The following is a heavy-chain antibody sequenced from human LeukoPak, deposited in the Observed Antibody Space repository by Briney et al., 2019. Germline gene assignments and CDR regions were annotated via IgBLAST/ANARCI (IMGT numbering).Heavy chain of an antibody. J-gene: IGHJ3*02. V-gene: IGHV1-69*13. D-gene: IGHD4-23*01. Sequence: SVKVSCKASGGTFSSYAISWVRQAPGQGLEWMGGIIPIFGTANYAQRFQGRVTITADESTSTAYMELSSLRSEDTAVYYCARDEGVYGGNGPGAFDIWGQGTMVTVSS. CDR3: ARDEGVYGGNGPGAFDI. CDR1: GGTFSSYA. CDR2: IIPIFGTA.